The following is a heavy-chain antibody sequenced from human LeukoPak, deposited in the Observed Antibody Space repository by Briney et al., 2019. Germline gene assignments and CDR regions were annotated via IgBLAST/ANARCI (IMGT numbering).Heavy chain of an antibody. D-gene: IGHD2-2*01. Sequence: SVKVSYKASGGTFSSYAISWVRQAPGQGLEWMGGIIPIFGTANYAQKFQGRVTITTDESTSTAYMELSSLRSEDTAVYYCARDTGYCSSTSCYFYWFDPWGQGTLVTVSS. CDR2: IIPIFGTA. CDR1: GGTFSSYA. V-gene: IGHV1-69*05. J-gene: IGHJ5*02. CDR3: ARDTGYCSSTSCYFYWFDP.